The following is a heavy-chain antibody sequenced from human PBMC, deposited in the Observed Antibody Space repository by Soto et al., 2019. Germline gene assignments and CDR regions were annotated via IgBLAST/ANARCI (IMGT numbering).Heavy chain of an antibody. V-gene: IGHV4-59*01. CDR2: IYYSGST. Sequence: SETLSLTCTVSGGSISSYYWSWIRQPPRKGLEWIGNIYYSGSTNYDPPLKSRVTISVDTSKNQFSLKLSSVTAADTAVYYCARERYYGMDVWGQGTTVTVSS. CDR3: ARERYYGMDV. J-gene: IGHJ6*02. CDR1: GGSISSYY.